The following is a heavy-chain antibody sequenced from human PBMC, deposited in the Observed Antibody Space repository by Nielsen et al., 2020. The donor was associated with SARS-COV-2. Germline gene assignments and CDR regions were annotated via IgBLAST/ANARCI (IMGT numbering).Heavy chain of an antibody. CDR3: ARENMATIADYYYYYGMDV. D-gene: IGHD5-24*01. V-gene: IGHV1-69*13. CDR2: IIPIFGTA. J-gene: IGHJ6*02. Sequence: SVKVSCKASGGTFSSYAISWVRQAPGQGLEWMGGIIPIFGTANYAQKFQGRVTITADESTSTAYMELSSLRSDDTAVYYCARENMATIADYYYYYGMDVWGQGTTVTVSS. CDR1: GGTFSSYA.